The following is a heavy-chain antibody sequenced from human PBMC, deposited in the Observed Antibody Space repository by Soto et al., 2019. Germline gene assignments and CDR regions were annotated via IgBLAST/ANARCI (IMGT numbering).Heavy chain of an antibody. CDR3: ARHISCRNKVLGY. CDR1: GYTFTSYG. J-gene: IGHJ4*02. V-gene: IGHV1-18*01. Sequence: QVQLVQSGAQVKKPGASVKVSCKASGYTFTSYGVIWVRQAPGQGLEWMGWISPFNGNTNYAQKFQGRIAMTTDTSTTTAYMELRSLTSDDTAVYYCARHISCRNKVLGYWGQGTLVTVSS. D-gene: IGHD2-2*01. CDR2: ISPFNGNT.